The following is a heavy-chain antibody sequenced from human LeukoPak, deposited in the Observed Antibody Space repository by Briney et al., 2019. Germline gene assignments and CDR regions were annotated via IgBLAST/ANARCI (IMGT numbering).Heavy chain of an antibody. D-gene: IGHD3-10*01. CDR3: ARTNYGSGSTYGMDV. CDR1: GGSISSYY. J-gene: IGHJ6*02. V-gene: IGHV4-59*01. CDR2: IYYSGST. Sequence: PSETLSVTCIVSGGSISSYYWSWIRQPPGKGLEWIGYIYYSGSTNYNPSLKSRVTISVDTSKKQVSLKLSSVTAADSAVYYCARTNYGSGSTYGMDVWGQGTTVTVSS.